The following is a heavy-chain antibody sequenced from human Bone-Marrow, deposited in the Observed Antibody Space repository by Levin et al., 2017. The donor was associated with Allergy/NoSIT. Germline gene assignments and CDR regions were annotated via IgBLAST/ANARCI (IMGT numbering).Heavy chain of an antibody. D-gene: IGHD4-23*01. V-gene: IGHV6-1*01. J-gene: IGHJ6*02. CDR3: ARRGGGNSGSHGLDV. CDR1: GDSVSSNSVV. Sequence: PSETLSLTCAISGDSVSSNSVVWNWIRQSPSRGLEWLGRTYYRSKWSTDYAVSVRSRITISPDTSKNRFSLQLNSVTPEDTGVYYCARRGGGNSGSHGLDVWGQGTTVTVSS. CDR2: TYYRSKWST.